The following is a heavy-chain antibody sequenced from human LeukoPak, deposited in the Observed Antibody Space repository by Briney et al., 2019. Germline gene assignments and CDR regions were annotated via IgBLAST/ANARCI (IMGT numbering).Heavy chain of an antibody. V-gene: IGHV3-23*01. J-gene: IGHJ3*02. Sequence: GGSLTLSCAPSGFTFSSYAMSWLRHAPGKELEWVSAINGISTSTYYTDSVRGRFTISRDHSKNALYLQMNSLRVEDTAIYYCARPYSTNWDAFAIWGQGTMVTVSS. CDR2: INGISTST. D-gene: IGHD1-1*01. CDR3: ARPYSTNWDAFAI. CDR1: GFTFSSYA.